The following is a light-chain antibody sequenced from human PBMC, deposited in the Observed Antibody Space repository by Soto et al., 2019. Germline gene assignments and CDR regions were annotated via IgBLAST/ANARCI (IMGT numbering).Light chain of an antibody. Sequence: EIVMTQSPATLSVSPGERATLSCRASESVSNNLAWYQQKFGQAPRLLIYHASTRATGIPARFSGSGSGTELTLTISSLQSEDLALYYCQQYNEWPLTFGGGTKVEIK. V-gene: IGKV3-15*01. CDR3: QQYNEWPLT. J-gene: IGKJ4*01. CDR2: HAS. CDR1: ESVSNN.